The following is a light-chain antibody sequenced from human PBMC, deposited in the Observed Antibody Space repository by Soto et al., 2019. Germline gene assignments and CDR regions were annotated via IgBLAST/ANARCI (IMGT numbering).Light chain of an antibody. V-gene: IGKV3-15*01. J-gene: IGKJ2*01. CDR2: GVS. CDR1: QSISGE. CDR3: QQGHDWPLT. Sequence: EIVMTQSPATLSVSPGERATLSCRACQSISGELAWYQQRPGQPPRLLIYGVSTRATGVPDRFSGSGSGSDFTLTFSGLQSEDFAVYYCQQGHDWPLTFGQGTRLDI.